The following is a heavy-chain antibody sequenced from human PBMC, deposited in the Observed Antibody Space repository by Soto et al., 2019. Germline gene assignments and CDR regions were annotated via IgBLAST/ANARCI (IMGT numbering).Heavy chain of an antibody. Sequence: GGSLRLSCAASGFTFSNYAMSWVRQAPGKGLEWVSAISSSGDSPYYADSVKGRFTVSRDNSKNTLYLQMNSLRVEDTAIYYCARNTIPHPHYRGQGPLVTVPS. CDR3: ARNTIPHPHY. CDR1: GFTFSNYA. D-gene: IGHD1-1*01. J-gene: IGHJ4*02. V-gene: IGHV3-23*01. CDR2: ISSSGDSP.